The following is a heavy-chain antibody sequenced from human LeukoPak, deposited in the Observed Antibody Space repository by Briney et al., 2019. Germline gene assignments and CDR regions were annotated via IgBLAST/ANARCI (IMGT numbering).Heavy chain of an antibody. CDR3: ARDNFRGAFDI. J-gene: IGHJ3*02. CDR1: GGSISSGSYY. D-gene: IGHD3-3*01. CDR2: MYTSGSA. V-gene: IGHV4-61*02. Sequence: SETLSLTCTVSGGSISSGSYYWTWIRQPAGKGLEWIGRMYTSGSANYNPSLKSRVTISVDTSKNQFSLKLSSVTAADTAVYYCARDNFRGAFDIWGQGTMVTVSS.